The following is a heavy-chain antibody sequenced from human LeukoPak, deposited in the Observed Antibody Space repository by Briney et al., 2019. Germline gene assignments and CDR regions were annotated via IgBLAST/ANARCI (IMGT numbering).Heavy chain of an antibody. Sequence: GGSLRLSCAASGFAFNNYCMHWVRQVPGKGLVWVSRIRGDGTNPIYADSVKGRFTISRDNAKNTLYLQMNSLRAEDTAVYYCARDTYYAPFDPWGQGTLVTVSS. CDR3: ARDTYYAPFDP. V-gene: IGHV3-74*01. D-gene: IGHD2/OR15-2a*01. J-gene: IGHJ5*02. CDR1: GFAFNNYC. CDR2: IRGDGTNP.